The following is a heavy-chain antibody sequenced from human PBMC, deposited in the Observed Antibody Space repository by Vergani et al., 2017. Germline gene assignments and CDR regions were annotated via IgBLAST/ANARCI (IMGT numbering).Heavy chain of an antibody. J-gene: IGHJ6*03. V-gene: IGHV3-20*04. CDR1: GFTFSSYS. D-gene: IGHD6-13*01. Sequence: EVQLLESGGGLVKPGGSLRLSCAASGFTFSSYSMNWVRQAPGKGLVWVSGINWNGGSTGYADSVKGRFTISRDNAKNSLYLQMNSLRAEDTALYYCARTIAAAGHYYYYYYMDVWGKGTTVTVSS. CDR3: ARTIAAAGHYYYYYYMDV. CDR2: INWNGGST.